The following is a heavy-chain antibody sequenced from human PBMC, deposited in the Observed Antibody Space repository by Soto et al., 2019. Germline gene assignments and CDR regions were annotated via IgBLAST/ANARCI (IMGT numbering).Heavy chain of an antibody. J-gene: IGHJ6*02. CDR1: GGSFSGYY. CDR2: INHSGST. CDR3: ARTSRAAAYYYYYYGMDV. Sequence: QVQLQQWGAGLLKPSETLSLTCAVYGGSFSGYYWSWIRQPPGKGLEWIGEINHSGSTNYNPSLKSRVTISVDTSKNQFSLKLSSVTAADTAVYYCARTSRAAAYYYYYYGMDVWGQGTTVTVSS. V-gene: IGHV4-34*01. D-gene: IGHD6-13*01.